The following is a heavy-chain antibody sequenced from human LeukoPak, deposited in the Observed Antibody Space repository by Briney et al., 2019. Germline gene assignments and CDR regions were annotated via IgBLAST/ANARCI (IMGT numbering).Heavy chain of an antibody. CDR3: ARALSSYYYDSSGYRFDD. V-gene: IGHV1-18*01. CDR1: GYTFTSYG. D-gene: IGHD3-22*01. J-gene: IGHJ4*02. Sequence: DTVTLSCEASGYTFTSYGISWVRQAPGQGLEWMGWISAYNGNTNYAQKLQGRVTMTTDTSTSRGYMALRSLRSDDTAVYYCARALSSYYYDSSGYRFDDWGQGTLVTVSS. CDR2: ISAYNGNT.